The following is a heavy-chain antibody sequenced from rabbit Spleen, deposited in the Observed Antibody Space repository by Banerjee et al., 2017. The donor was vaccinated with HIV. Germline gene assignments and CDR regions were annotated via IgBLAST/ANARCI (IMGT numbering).Heavy chain of an antibody. Sequence: QEQLVESGGGLVKPEGSLTLTCKASGFSFSDRDVMCWVRQAPGKGLEWIGCIYTDGSGSTAYASWAKGRFTISKTSSTTVTLQMTSLTVADTATYLCARGSAAMTMVITGYYLSLWGPGTLVTVS. D-gene: IGHD2-1*01. CDR3: ARGSAAMTMVITGYYLSL. CDR1: GFSFSDRDV. J-gene: IGHJ4*01. CDR2: IYTDGSGST. V-gene: IGHV1S45*01.